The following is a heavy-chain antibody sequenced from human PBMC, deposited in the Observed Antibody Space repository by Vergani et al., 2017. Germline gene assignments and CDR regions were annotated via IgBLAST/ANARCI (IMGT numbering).Heavy chain of an antibody. V-gene: IGHV1-69*01. CDR2: IIPIFGTA. CDR1: GGTFSSYA. D-gene: IGHD3-3*01. Sequence: QVQLVQSGAEVKKPGSSVKVSCKASGGTFSSYAISWVRQAPGQGLEWMGGIIPIFGTANYAQKFQGRVTITADESTSTADMELSSLRSEDTAVYYCASGDVWSGYPRYYYYYMDVWGKGTTVTVAS. CDR3: ASGDVWSGYPRYYYYYMDV. J-gene: IGHJ6*03.